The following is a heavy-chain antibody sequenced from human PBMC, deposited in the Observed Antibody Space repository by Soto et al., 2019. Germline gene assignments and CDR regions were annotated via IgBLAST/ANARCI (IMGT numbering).Heavy chain of an antibody. J-gene: IGHJ6*02. CDR3: ARDPSDCSSTSCWGYYALDV. Sequence: GGSLRLSCAASGFTFSTYSMNWFRQAPGKGLEWVSSISSSGTYTHYADSLKGRFTISRDNAKNSLYLQMISLRAEDTAVHYCARDPSDCSSTSCWGYYALDVWGQGTTVTVSS. CDR2: ISSSGTYT. D-gene: IGHD2-2*01. V-gene: IGHV3-21*01. CDR1: GFTFSTYS.